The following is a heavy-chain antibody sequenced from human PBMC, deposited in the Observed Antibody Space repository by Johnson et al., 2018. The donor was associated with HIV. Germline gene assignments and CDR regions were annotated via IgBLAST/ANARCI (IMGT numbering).Heavy chain of an antibody. CDR3: ARPQGGAPLAMAFDI. CDR1: GFTFSTYW. V-gene: IGHV3-7*01. CDR2: IKQDGSER. J-gene: IGHJ3*02. Sequence: MLLVESGGGLVQPGGSLRLSCAASGFTFSTYWISWVRQAPGKGLEWVANIKQDGSERYYVDSVKGRFTISRDNAKNSLYLQMNSLRAEDTAVYYCARPQGGAPLAMAFDIWGQGTMVTVSS. D-gene: IGHD3-16*01.